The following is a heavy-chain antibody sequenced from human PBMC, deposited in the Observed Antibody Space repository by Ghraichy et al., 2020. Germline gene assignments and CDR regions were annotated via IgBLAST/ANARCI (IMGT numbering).Heavy chain of an antibody. J-gene: IGHJ3*02. V-gene: IGHV1-24*01. CDR1: GYTLTELS. CDR3: ATLKVAGNAFDI. CDR2: FDPEDGET. Sequence: ASVKVSCKVSGYTLTELSMHWVRQAPGKGLEWMGGFDPEDGETIYAQKFQGRVTMTEDTSTDTAYMELSSLRSEDTAVYYCATLKVAGNAFDIWGQGTMVTVSS.